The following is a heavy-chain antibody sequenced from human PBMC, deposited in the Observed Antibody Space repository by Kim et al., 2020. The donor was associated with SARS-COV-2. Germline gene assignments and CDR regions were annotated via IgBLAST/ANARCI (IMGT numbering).Heavy chain of an antibody. D-gene: IGHD3-16*01. CDR2: ISSSSSTI. CDR3: ARGRSYELVDY. CDR1: GFTFINYP. J-gene: IGHJ4*02. Sequence: GGSLRLSCSASGFTFINYPMNWVRQAPGKGLEWVSYISSSSSTIYYADSVKGRFTISRDTATNSLYLQMNSLRAEDTSVYYCARGRSYELVDYWGQGTLV. V-gene: IGHV3-48*01.